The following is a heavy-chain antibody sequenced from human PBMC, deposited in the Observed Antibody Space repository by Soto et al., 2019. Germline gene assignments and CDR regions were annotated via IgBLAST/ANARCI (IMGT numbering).Heavy chain of an antibody. J-gene: IGHJ6*02. CDR3: ARVEPMVRGVMRYYYYYGMDV. CDR1: GWSFSGYY. Sequence: PSETLSLTCAFYGWSFSGYYWSCIRQPPGKGVEWIGEINHSGSTNYNPSLKSRVTISVDTSKNQFSLKLSSVTAADTAVYYCARVEPMVRGVMRYYYYYGMDVWGQGTTVTVS. V-gene: IGHV4-34*01. D-gene: IGHD3-10*01. CDR2: INHSGST.